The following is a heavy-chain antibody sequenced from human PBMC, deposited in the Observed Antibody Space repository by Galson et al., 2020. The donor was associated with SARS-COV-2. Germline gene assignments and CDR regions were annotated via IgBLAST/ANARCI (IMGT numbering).Heavy chain of an antibody. CDR2: SRVGGDT. Sequence: GGSLRLSCAASGFTLNNYDMHWGRQATGRGLEWVSTSRVGGDTLYSDYVKCRLTISRETARNSLYLQMNSLGAGDTAVYYCARGAQYNFWTGYYTTDQPHGLDVWGQGTTVSVSS. J-gene: IGHJ6*02. CDR1: GFTLNNYD. V-gene: IGHV3-13*01. D-gene: IGHD3-3*01. CDR3: ARGAQYNFWTGYYTTDQPHGLDV.